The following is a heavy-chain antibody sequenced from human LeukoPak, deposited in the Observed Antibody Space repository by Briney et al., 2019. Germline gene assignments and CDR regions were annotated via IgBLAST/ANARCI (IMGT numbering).Heavy chain of an antibody. Sequence: GGSLRLSCAASGFTFSTAWMSWVRQAPGKGLEWVGRVKPKADGRTADYAAPAKGRFTISRNESKDTLYPLMNSLKTEDTAMYYCTTDGSDYYNSSGYHPDVFDIWGQGTMVTVSS. CDR1: GFTFSTAW. D-gene: IGHD3-22*01. J-gene: IGHJ3*02. V-gene: IGHV3-15*01. CDR2: VKPKADGRTA. CDR3: TTDGSDYYNSSGYHPDVFDI.